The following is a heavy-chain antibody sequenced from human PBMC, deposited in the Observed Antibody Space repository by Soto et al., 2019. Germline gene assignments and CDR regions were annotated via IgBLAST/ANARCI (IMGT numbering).Heavy chain of an antibody. CDR1: GFTFGDYA. CDR2: ISWNSGSI. D-gene: IGHD3-10*01. Sequence: GGSLRLSCAASGFTFGDYAMRWVRQAPGKGLEWVSGISWNSGSIGYADSVKGRFTISRDNAKNSLYLQMNSLRAEDTALYYCAGSGSYYLYNWFDPWGQGTLVTVSS. J-gene: IGHJ5*02. CDR3: AGSGSYYLYNWFDP. V-gene: IGHV3-9*01.